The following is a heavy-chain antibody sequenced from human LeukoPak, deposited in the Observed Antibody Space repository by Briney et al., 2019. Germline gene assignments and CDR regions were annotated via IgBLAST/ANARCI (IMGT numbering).Heavy chain of an antibody. CDR1: GYTFTGYY. Sequence: ASVKVSCKASGYTFTGYYMHCVRQAPGQGLEWMGWINPNSGGTNYAQKFQGRVTMTRDTSISTAYMELSRLRSDDTAVYYCARSYGSGSYYFDYWGQGTLVTVSS. CDR2: INPNSGGT. V-gene: IGHV1-2*02. CDR3: ARSYGSGSYYFDY. J-gene: IGHJ4*02. D-gene: IGHD3-10*01.